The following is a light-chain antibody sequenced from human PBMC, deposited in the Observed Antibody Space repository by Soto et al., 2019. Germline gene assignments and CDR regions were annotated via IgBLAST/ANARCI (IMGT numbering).Light chain of an antibody. V-gene: IGKV3-11*01. CDR3: QQRHNWPLT. CDR2: DAS. Sequence: EIVLTQSPATLSLSAGERATLSCRASQSISTYLAWYQQRPGQAPRLLIYDASNRATGIPARFSGSGSGTDFTLSISSLGPEHFAVYYCQQRHNWPLTFGGGTKVEIK. J-gene: IGKJ4*01. CDR1: QSISTY.